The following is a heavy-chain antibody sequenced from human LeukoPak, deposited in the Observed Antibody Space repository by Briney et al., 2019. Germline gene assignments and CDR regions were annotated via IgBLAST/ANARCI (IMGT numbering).Heavy chain of an antibody. CDR2: ISYDGSHK. J-gene: IGHJ6*02. CDR1: GFTFSSYG. CDR3: AKAPALLYYGMDV. D-gene: IGHD3-10*01. Sequence: GGSLRLSCAASGFTFSSYGMHWVRKAPGKGLEWVAVISYDGSHKYYADSVKGRFTISRDNSKNTLYLQMNSLRAADTAVYYCAKAPALLYYGMDVWGQGTTVTVSS. V-gene: IGHV3-30*18.